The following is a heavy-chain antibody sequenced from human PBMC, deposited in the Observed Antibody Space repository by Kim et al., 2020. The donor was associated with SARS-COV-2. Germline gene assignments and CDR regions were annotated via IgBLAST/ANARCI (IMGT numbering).Heavy chain of an antibody. CDR1: GFTFSSYA. CDR2: ISGSGGST. V-gene: IGHV3-23*01. Sequence: GGSLRLSCAASGFTFSSYAMSWVRQAPGKGLEWVSAISGSGGSTYYADSVKGRFTISRDNSKNTLYLQMNSLRAEDTAVYYCAKAPRKDSSSSRDWFYPWGQGTLVTVSS. CDR3: AKAPRKDSSSSRDWFYP. J-gene: IGHJ5*02. D-gene: IGHD6-13*01.